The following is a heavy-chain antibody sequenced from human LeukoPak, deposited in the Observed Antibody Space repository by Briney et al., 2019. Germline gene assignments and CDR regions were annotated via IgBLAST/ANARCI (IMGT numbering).Heavy chain of an antibody. CDR3: ARGRAVAGTYYYYYMDV. V-gene: IGHV4-34*01. CDR2: INHSGST. CDR1: GGSFSGYY. Sequence: SETLSLTCAASGGSFSGYYWSWIRQPPGKGLEWIGEINHSGSTNYNPSLKSRVTISVDTSTNQFSLKLSSVTAADTAVYYCARGRAVAGTYYYYYMDVWGKGTTVTVSS. D-gene: IGHD6-19*01. J-gene: IGHJ6*03.